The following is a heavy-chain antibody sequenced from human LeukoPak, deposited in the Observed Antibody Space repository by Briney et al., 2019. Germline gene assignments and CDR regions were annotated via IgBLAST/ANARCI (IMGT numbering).Heavy chain of an antibody. Sequence: GGSLRLSCAASGFTFSSYAMSWVRQAPGKGLEWVSAISGSGGSTYYADSVKGRFTISRDNSKNTLYLQMNSLRAEDTAVYYCAKDTRYTYYDYIWGSYRDWGDYWGQGTLVTVSS. CDR1: GFTFSSYA. CDR2: ISGSGGST. J-gene: IGHJ4*02. V-gene: IGHV3-23*01. CDR3: AKDTRYTYYDYIWGSYRDWGDY. D-gene: IGHD3-16*02.